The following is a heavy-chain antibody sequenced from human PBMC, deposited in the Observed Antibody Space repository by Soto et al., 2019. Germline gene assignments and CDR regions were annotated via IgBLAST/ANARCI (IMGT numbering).Heavy chain of an antibody. Sequence: QVQLQQWGAGLLKPSETLSLRCVVNSGSFSWYYWTWIRQTPGKGLEWIGEISHSGSTNYNPSLMRRITMSADTSKKKFSLRLSSVTAADTALYFCARGYESSRRYLPLLDYWGQGTLVTVSS. CDR3: ARGYESSRRYLPLLDY. J-gene: IGHJ4*02. D-gene: IGHD3-22*01. V-gene: IGHV4-34*01. CDR2: ISHSGST. CDR1: SGSFSWYY.